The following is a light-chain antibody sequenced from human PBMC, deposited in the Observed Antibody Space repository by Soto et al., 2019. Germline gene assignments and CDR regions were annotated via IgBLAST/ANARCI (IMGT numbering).Light chain of an antibody. J-gene: IGKJ5*01. Sequence: DLQMTQSPCSLSASVGGRVTITCRASQSISSYLNWYQQKPGNAPKLLIYVASSLQSGVPSRFTGSGSGTDFTLTISSLQPEDFATYYCQQSYGTPPNFGQGTRLEIK. CDR2: VAS. CDR3: QQSYGTPPN. CDR1: QSISSY. V-gene: IGKV1-39*01.